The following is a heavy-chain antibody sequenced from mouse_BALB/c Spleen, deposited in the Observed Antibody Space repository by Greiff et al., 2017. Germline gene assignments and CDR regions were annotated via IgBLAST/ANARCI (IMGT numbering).Heavy chain of an antibody. CDR1: GYTFTSYY. J-gene: IGHJ3*01. D-gene: IGHD2-14*01. V-gene: IGHV1S56*01. CDR3: ARGFEVPAWFAY. Sequence: VQVVESGPELVKPGASVRISCKASGYTFTSYYIHWVKQRPGQGLEWIGWIYPGNVNTKYNEKFKGKATLTADKSSSTAYMQLSSLTSEDSAVYFCARGFEVPAWFAYWGQGTLVTVSA. CDR2: IYPGNVNT.